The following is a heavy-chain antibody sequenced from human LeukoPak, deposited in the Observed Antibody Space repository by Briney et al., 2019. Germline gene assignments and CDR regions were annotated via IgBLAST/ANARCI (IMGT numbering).Heavy chain of an antibody. V-gene: IGHV4-39*01. CDR2: IYYSGST. Sequence: SETLSLTCTVSGGSISSSSYYWGWIRQPPGKGLEWIGSIYYSGSTYYNPSLKSRVTISVDTSKNQFSLKLSSVAAADTAVYYCARGLGDFWSGYYEYYLDYWGQGTLVTVSS. CDR1: GGSISSSSYY. D-gene: IGHD3-3*01. CDR3: ARGLGDFWSGYYEYYLDY. J-gene: IGHJ4*02.